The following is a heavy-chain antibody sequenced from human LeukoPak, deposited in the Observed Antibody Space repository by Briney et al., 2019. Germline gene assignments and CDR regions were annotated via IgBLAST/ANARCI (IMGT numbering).Heavy chain of an antibody. Sequence: SETLSLTCAVYGGSFSGYYWSWIRQPPGKGLEWIGEINHSRSTNYNPSLKSRVTISVDTSKNQFSLKLSSVTAADTAVYYCARRCSGGSCYSRRGYSYGLFDYWGQGTLVTVSS. J-gene: IGHJ4*02. V-gene: IGHV4-34*01. CDR2: INHSRST. CDR3: ARRCSGGSCYSRRGYSYGLFDY. D-gene: IGHD2-15*01. CDR1: GGSFSGYY.